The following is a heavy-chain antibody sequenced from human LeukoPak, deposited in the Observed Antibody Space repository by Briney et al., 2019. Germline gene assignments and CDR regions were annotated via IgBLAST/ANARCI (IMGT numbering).Heavy chain of an antibody. Sequence: GGSLRLSCAASGFTFSSYGMHWVHQAPGKGLEWVAVIWSDGSNKYYGNSVKGRFTISRDNSKNTLYLQMDSLRAEDTAVYYCARRDSSFGMDVWGQGTTVTVFS. V-gene: IGHV3-33*03. CDR2: IWSDGSNK. CDR3: ARRDSSFGMDV. D-gene: IGHD3-22*01. CDR1: GFTFSSYG. J-gene: IGHJ6*02.